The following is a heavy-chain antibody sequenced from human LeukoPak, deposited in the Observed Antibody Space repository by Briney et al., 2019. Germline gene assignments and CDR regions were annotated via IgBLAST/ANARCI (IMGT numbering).Heavy chain of an antibody. CDR3: ARTPAIKTKGYCSGGGCSGYDP. CDR1: GYTFTSYD. D-gene: IGHD2-15*01. CDR2: MNPNSGNT. J-gene: IGHJ5*02. V-gene: IGHV1-8*01. Sequence: GASVKVSCKASGYTFTSYDINWVRQATGQGLEWMGWMNPNSGNTGYAQKFQGRVTMTRNTSISTAYMELSSLRSEDTAVYYCARTPAIKTKGYCSGGGCSGYDPWGQGTLVTVSS.